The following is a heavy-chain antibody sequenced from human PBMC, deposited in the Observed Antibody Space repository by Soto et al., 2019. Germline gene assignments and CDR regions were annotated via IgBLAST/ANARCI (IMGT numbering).Heavy chain of an antibody. D-gene: IGHD4-17*01. CDR3: ARDRLYGGNGPYYYYGMDV. CDR2: INPSGGST. J-gene: IGHJ6*02. Sequence: GASVKVSCKASGYTFTSYYMHWVRQAPGQGLEWMGIINPSGGSTSYAQKFQGRVTMTRDTSTSTVYMELSSLRSEDTAVYYCARDRLYGGNGPYYYYGMDVWGQGTTVTVSS. CDR1: GYTFTSYY. V-gene: IGHV1-46*01.